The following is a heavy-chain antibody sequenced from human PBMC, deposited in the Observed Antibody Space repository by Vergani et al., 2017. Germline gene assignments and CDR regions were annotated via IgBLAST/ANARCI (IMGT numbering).Heavy chain of an antibody. V-gene: IGHV1-18*04. CDR3: ARVVFGVVIPSNYGMDV. D-gene: IGHD3-3*01. J-gene: IGHJ6*02. Sequence: QVQLVQSGAEVKKPGASVKVSCKASGYTFTSYGISWVRQAPGQGLEWMGWISAYNGNTNYAQKLQGRVTMTTDTSTSTAYMDLRSLRSDDTAVYYCARVVFGVVIPSNYGMDVWGQGTTVTVSS. CDR1: GYTFTSYG. CDR2: ISAYNGNT.